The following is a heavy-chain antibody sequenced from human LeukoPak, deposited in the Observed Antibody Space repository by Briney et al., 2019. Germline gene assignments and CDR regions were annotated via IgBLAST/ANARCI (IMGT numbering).Heavy chain of an antibody. J-gene: IGHJ3*02. CDR2: IYSGGST. CDR1: GFTVSSNY. CDR3: ARDHCSSTSCFSRAFDI. V-gene: IGHV3-53*01. D-gene: IGHD2-2*01. Sequence: GGSLRLSCAASGFTVSSNYMSWVRQAPGKGLEWVSVIYSGGSTYYADSVKGRFTISRDNSKNTLYLQMSSLRAEDAAVYYCARDHCSSTSCFSRAFDIWGQGTMVTVSS.